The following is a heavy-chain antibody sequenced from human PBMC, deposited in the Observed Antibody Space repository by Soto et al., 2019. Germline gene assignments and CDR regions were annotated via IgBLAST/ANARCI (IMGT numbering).Heavy chain of an antibody. CDR2: IRSKAYGGTT. Sequence: GSLRLSCTASGFTFGDYAMSWFRQAPGKGLEWVGFIRSKAYGGTTEYAASVKGRFTISRDDSKSIAYLQMNSLKTEDTAVYYCTREDYYDSSGYSHFDYWGQGTLVTVSS. CDR1: GFTFGDYA. CDR3: TREDYYDSSGYSHFDY. J-gene: IGHJ4*02. V-gene: IGHV3-49*03. D-gene: IGHD3-22*01.